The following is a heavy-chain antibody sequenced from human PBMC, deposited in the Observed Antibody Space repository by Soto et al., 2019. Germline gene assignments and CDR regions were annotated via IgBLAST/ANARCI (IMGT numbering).Heavy chain of an antibody. CDR3: ARSPLTHSYAQFDS. Sequence: QVQLQESGPRLVKPSETLSLTCTVSGGSLNNYYWSWIRQPAGKGLEWIGRIYTVGSTNYNPSLKSRVTMSLDTSKNPFSLRLTSVTAADTAVYYCARSPLTHSYAQFDSWGQGSQVTVSS. V-gene: IGHV4-4*07. CDR2: IYTVGST. CDR1: GGSLNNYY. J-gene: IGHJ4*02. D-gene: IGHD3-16*01.